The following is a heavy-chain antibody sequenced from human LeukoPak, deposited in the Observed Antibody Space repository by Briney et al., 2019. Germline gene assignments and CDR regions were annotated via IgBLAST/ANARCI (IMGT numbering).Heavy chain of an antibody. CDR3: ERVSEDYDILTGPHYYYYRDV. Sequence: ASVKVSCKASGYTFTGYYMHWVRQAPGQGLEWMGWINPNSGGTNYAQKFQGRVTMTSDTSISTAYMELSRLRSDDTAVYYCERVSEDYDILTGPHYYYYRDVWGNGTTVTVSS. V-gene: IGHV1-2*02. J-gene: IGHJ6*03. D-gene: IGHD3-9*01. CDR2: INPNSGGT. CDR1: GYTFTGYY.